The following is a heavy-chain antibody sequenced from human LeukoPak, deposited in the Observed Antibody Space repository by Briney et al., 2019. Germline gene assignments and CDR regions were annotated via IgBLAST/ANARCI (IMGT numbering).Heavy chain of an antibody. V-gene: IGHV3-9*01. CDR2: ISWNSGSI. D-gene: IGHD4-17*01. Sequence: GGSLRLSCAASGFTFDDYAMHWVRQAPGKGLEWVSGISWNSGSIGYADSVKGRFTISRDNAKNSLYLQMNSLRAEDTALYYCAKDSYGDYRGCFDYWGQGTLVTVSS. J-gene: IGHJ4*02. CDR1: GFTFDDYA. CDR3: AKDSYGDYRGCFDY.